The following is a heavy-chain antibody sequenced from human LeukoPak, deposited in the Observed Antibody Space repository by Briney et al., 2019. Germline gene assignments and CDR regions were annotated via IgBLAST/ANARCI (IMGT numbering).Heavy chain of an antibody. J-gene: IGHJ2*01. CDR2: LGTSGSP. CDR3: ARTRDTALNYFDV. CDR1: SGSIIRYH. Sequence: SETLSLTCSVSSGSIIRYHWSWIRQPAGKGLEWIGRLGTSGSPNYNPSLKSRVTMSVDTSKDQLSLKLSSVTGADTAVYYCARTRDTALNYFDVWGRGTLVTVSS. V-gene: IGHV4-4*07. D-gene: IGHD5-18*01.